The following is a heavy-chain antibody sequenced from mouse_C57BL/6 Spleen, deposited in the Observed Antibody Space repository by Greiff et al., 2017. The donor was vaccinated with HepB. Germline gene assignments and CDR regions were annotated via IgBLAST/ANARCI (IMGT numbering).Heavy chain of an antibody. CDR1: GFNIKDDY. D-gene: IGHD1-1*02. CDR2: IDPENGDT. J-gene: IGHJ2*01. V-gene: IGHV14-4*01. Sequence: VQLKQSGAELVRPGASVKLSCTASGFNIKDDYMHWVKQRPEQGLEWIGWIDPENGDTEYASKFQGKATITADTSSNTAYLQLSSLTSEDTAVYYCTRLCGNYFDYWGQGTTLTVSS. CDR3: TRLCGNYFDY.